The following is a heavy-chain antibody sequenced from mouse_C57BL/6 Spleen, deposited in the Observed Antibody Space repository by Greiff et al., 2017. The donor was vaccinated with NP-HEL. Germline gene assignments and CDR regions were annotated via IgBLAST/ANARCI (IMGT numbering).Heavy chain of an antibody. CDR3: ARGGVDY. CDR1: GYAFSSSW. J-gene: IGHJ2*01. V-gene: IGHV1-82*01. Sequence: VKLQESGPELVKPGASVKISCKASGYAFSSSWMNWVKQRPGKGLEWIGRIYPGDGDTNYNGKFKGKATLTADKSSSTAYMQLSSLTSEDSAVYFCARGGVDYWGQGTTLTVSS. CDR2: IYPGDGDT.